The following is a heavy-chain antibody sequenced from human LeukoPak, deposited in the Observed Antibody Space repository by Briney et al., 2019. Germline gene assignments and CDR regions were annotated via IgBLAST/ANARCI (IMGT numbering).Heavy chain of an antibody. CDR2: ILENGSNQ. CDR1: GFTFSNYI. Sequence: GGSLRLSCAASGFTFSNYIMHWVRQAPGKGLDWVAVILENGSNQYYADSVKGRFTISRDNSKNTLFLQMNSLRGEDTAVYYCARDSGLGYSGYQMGDYWGQGTLVTVSS. J-gene: IGHJ4*02. CDR3: ARDSGLGYSGYQMGDY. D-gene: IGHD5-12*01. V-gene: IGHV3-30*04.